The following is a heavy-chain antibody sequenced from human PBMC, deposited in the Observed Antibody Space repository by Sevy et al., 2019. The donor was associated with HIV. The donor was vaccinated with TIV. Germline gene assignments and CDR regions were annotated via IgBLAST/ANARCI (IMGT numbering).Heavy chain of an antibody. J-gene: IGHJ4*02. Sequence: GESLKISCTASGFTFGDYAMNWFRQAPGKRLEWVGFIRTKAYGGTTEYAAYVKGRFTLSRDDSKSIAYLQMNSLKTEDTAVYYCTRGRYTYVPFDYWGQGTLVTVSS. CDR2: IRTKAYGGTT. V-gene: IGHV3-49*03. CDR1: GFTFGDYA. CDR3: TRGRYTYVPFDY. D-gene: IGHD3-10*02.